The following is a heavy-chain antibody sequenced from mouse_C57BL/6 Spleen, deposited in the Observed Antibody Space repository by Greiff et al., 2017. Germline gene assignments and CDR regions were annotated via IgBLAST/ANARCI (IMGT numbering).Heavy chain of an antibody. CDR1: GYTFTDYY. CDR3: TRSGYDGYQGLLFDY. D-gene: IGHD2-3*01. V-gene: IGHV1-76*01. Sequence: QVQLQQSGAELVRPGASVKLSCKASGYTFTDYYINWVKQRPGQGLEWIARIYPGSGNTYYNEKFKGKATLTAEKSSSTAYMQLSSLTSEDSAVYCCTRSGYDGYQGLLFDYWGQGTTLTVSS. CDR2: IYPGSGNT. J-gene: IGHJ2*01.